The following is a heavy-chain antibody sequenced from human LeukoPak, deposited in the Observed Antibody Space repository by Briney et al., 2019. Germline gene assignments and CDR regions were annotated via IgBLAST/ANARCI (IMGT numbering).Heavy chain of an antibody. V-gene: IGHV3-23*01. CDR2: ISNTGGDT. Sequence: GGSLRLSCATSGFTFSSHAMTWVRQAPGKGLEWVSTISNTGGDTFYADSVKGRFTISRDNSKNTLYVQMSSLRAEDTAIYYCAKDAWFSTYWGQGTLVTVSS. J-gene: IGHJ4*02. CDR3: AKDAWFSTY. CDR1: GFTFSSHA. D-gene: IGHD3-10*01.